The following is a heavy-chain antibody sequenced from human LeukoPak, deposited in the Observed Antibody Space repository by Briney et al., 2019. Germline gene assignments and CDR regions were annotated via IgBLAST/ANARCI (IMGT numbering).Heavy chain of an antibody. CDR2: ISWNSGSI. D-gene: IGHD6-19*01. J-gene: IGHJ3*02. CDR1: GFTFDDYA. V-gene: IGHV3-9*01. Sequence: GGSLRLSCAASGFTFDDYAMHWVRQAPGKGLEWVSGISWNSGSIGYADSVKGRFTISRDNAKNSLYPQMNSLRAEDTALYYCAKDRQWLVTGAFDIWGQGTMVTVSS. CDR3: AKDRQWLVTGAFDI.